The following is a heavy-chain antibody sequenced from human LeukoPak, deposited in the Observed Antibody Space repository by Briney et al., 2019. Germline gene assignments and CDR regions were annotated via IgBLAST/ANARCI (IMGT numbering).Heavy chain of an antibody. CDR3: IRGPGHYFDY. CDR2: INPSSGAT. CDR1: GYTFNYYY. V-gene: IGHV1-2*02. Sequence: ASVKVSCKASGYTFNYYYMHWVRQAPGQGLEWMGWINPSSGATNYAQKFQGRVTMTRDTSVSTAYMERTRLRSDDSAVFYCIRGPGHYFDYWGQGTVVTVPS. D-gene: IGHD3-10*01. J-gene: IGHJ4*02.